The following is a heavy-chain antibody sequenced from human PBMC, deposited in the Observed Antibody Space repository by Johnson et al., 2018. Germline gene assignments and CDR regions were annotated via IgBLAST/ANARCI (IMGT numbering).Heavy chain of an antibody. CDR1: GFTFSNAW. CDR3: TGRGVVAANYAFDI. J-gene: IGHJ3*02. D-gene: IGHD2-15*01. CDR2: IKSKTDGGTT. V-gene: IGHV3-15*07. Sequence: VQLVESGGGLVKPGGSLRLSCAASGFTFSNAWMNWVRQAPGKGLEWVGRIKSKTDGGTTDYAAPVKGRFTISRDDSKNTLYLQMNSLKTEDTAVYYCTGRGVVAANYAFDIWGQGTMVTVSS.